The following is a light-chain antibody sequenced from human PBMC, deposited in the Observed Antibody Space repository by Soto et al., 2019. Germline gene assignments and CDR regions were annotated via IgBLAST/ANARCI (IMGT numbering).Light chain of an antibody. Sequence: QSALSQPPSASGPPGQSVTISCTGTSSDVGGYNYVAWYQQHPGKAPKVLIYEVTKRPSGVPDRFSGSKSGNTASLTVSGLQAEDEADYFCSSYVNSDTFFVFGTGTKLTVL. CDR3: SSYVNSDTFFV. CDR2: EVT. V-gene: IGLV2-8*01. J-gene: IGLJ1*01. CDR1: SSDVGGYNY.